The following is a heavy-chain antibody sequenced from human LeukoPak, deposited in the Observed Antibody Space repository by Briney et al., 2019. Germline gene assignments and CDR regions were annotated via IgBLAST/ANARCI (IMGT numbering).Heavy chain of an antibody. CDR2: IYYSGST. J-gene: IGHJ5*02. Sequence: SQTLSLTCTVSGGSISSGGYYWSWIRQHPGKGLEWIGYIYYSGSTYYNPSLNSRVTISVDTSKNQFSLKLSSVTAADTAVYYCARLAVPPDELGFDPWGQGTLVTVSS. CDR1: GGSISSGGYY. D-gene: IGHD1-1*01. V-gene: IGHV4-31*03. CDR3: ARLAVPPDELGFDP.